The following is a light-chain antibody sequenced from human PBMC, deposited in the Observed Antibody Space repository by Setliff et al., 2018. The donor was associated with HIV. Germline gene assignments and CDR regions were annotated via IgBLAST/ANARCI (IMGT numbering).Light chain of an antibody. J-gene: IGLJ1*01. Sequence: QSVLAQPPSVSGSPGQSVTISCTGTSSDVGSYNRVSWYQQPPGTAPKLMIYEVNNRPSGVPDRSSGSKSGNTASLTISGLQAEDEADYYCSSYTSISTYVFGTGTKVTVL. V-gene: IGLV2-18*02. CDR3: SSYTSISTYV. CDR1: SSDVGSYNR. CDR2: EVN.